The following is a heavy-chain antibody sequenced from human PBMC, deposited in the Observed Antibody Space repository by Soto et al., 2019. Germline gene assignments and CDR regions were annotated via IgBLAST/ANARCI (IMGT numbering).Heavy chain of an antibody. CDR3: SRGGHYYHSKI. J-gene: IGHJ4*02. D-gene: IGHD3-22*01. V-gene: IGHV4-61*08. CDR1: GDSVSGGGYF. CDR2: ISFPGYT. Sequence: QVPLLGSGPGMVKPSESLSLICTVPGDSVSGGGYFWAWIRQPPGKGLEWSGYISFPGYTTYNPSLRSRVTIAMHTSKYQFSLNLTSATAADTALYYCSRGGHYYHSKIWGPGTLVTVSS.